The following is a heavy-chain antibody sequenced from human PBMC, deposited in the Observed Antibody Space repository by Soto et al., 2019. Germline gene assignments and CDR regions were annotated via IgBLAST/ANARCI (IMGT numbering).Heavy chain of an antibody. CDR3: ARGAPGRDGYNLDFQH. J-gene: IGHJ1*01. V-gene: IGHV3-21*01. CDR2: ISSTSSFR. D-gene: IGHD5-12*01. CDR1: GFTFSTCA. Sequence: PGGSLRLSCAASGFTFSTCAMNWVRQAPGKGLEWVSSISSTSSFRYYADSVKGRFTISRDNAKNSLYLQMNSLRAQDTAVYYCARGAPGRDGYNLDFQHWGQGTLVTVSS.